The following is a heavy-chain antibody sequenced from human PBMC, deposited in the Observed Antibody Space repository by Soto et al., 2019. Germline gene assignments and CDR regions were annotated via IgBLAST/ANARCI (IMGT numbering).Heavy chain of an antibody. V-gene: IGHV4-28*01. CDR3: ARREVQGPIDY. CDR1: GYSISSSNW. Sequence: SETLSLTCAVSGYSISSSNWWGWIRQPQGKGLEWIGYIYYSGTTYYNPSLKSRVTMSVDTSKNQFSLKLTSVTAVDTAVYFCARREVQGPIDYWGQGTLVTVSS. CDR2: IYYSGTT. D-gene: IGHD1-26*01. J-gene: IGHJ4*02.